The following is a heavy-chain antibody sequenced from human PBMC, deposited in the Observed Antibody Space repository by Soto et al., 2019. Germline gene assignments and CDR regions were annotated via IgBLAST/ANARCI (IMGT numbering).Heavy chain of an antibody. CDR2: ISTDNGNT. CDR3: ARPTGYPYGMDV. CDR1: GYTFTNSG. J-gene: IGHJ6*02. Sequence: ASVKVSCKASGYTFTNSGISWVRQAPGQGLEWMGWISTDNGNTNYAQHLQGRVSMTTDTSTSTAYMDLRSLRSDDTAVYYCARPTGYPYGMDVWGQGTTVTVSS. V-gene: IGHV1-18*01. D-gene: IGHD3-9*01.